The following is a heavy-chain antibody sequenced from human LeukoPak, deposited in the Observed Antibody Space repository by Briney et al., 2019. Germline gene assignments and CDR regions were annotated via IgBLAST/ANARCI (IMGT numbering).Heavy chain of an antibody. Sequence: GRSLRLSCAASGFTFDDYAMHWVRQAPGKGLEWVSGISWNSGSIGYADSVKGRFTISRDNAKDTLYLHMNSLTAEDTAVYYCARGAKWAYYFDYWGQGTLVTVSS. D-gene: IGHD1-26*01. V-gene: IGHV3-9*01. J-gene: IGHJ4*02. CDR1: GFTFDDYA. CDR2: ISWNSGSI. CDR3: ARGAKWAYYFDY.